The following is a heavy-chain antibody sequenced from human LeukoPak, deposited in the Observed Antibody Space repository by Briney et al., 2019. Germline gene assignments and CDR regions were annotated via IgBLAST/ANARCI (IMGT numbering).Heavy chain of an antibody. CDR1: GITFSSYW. V-gene: IGHV3-7*01. CDR2: IKQDGSEK. Sequence: GGSLRLSCAASGITFSSYWMSWVRQAPGKGLEWVANIKQDGSEKYYVDSVKGRFTISRDNAKNSLYLQMNSLRAEDTAVYYCARTSRLYPCDYWGQGTLVTVSS. J-gene: IGHJ4*02. CDR3: ARTSRLYPCDY. D-gene: IGHD2/OR15-2a*01.